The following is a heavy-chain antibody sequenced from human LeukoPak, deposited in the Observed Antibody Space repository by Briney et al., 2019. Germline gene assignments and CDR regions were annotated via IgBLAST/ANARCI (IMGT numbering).Heavy chain of an antibody. CDR1: GITFSSYS. Sequence: PGGSLRLSCAASGITFSSYSMSWVRQAPGKGLEWVSSISFSGTTTYYADPVKGRFTVSRDNSKNTLYLQMDGLRAEDTAVYYCARDPTELQLLSYYFDYWGQGTLVAVSS. J-gene: IGHJ4*02. D-gene: IGHD2-2*01. V-gene: IGHV3-23*01. CDR3: ARDPTELQLLSYYFDY. CDR2: ISFSGTTT.